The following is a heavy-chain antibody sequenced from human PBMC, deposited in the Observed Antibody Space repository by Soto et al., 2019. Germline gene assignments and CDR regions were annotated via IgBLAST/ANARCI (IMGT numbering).Heavy chain of an antibody. J-gene: IGHJ4*02. D-gene: IGHD3-22*01. CDR3: ARSPSLTTFDY. CDR2: IKQDGSEK. CDR1: GFTFSNYW. V-gene: IGHV3-7*01. Sequence: EVQLVESGGGLVQPGGSQRLSCAASGFTFSNYWMTWVRQAPGKGLEWVANIKQDGSEKYYVDSVKGRFTISRDNAKNSLYPQMNSLSAEDTAVYYCARSPSLTTFDYWGQGTLVTVSS.